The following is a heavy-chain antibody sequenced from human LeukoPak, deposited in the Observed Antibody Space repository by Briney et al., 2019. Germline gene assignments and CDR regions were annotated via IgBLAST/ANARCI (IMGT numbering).Heavy chain of an antibody. Sequence: GGSLRLSCAASGFTFSSYSMSWVRQAPGKGLEWVSVIYSGGSTYYADSVKGRFTISRDNSKNTLYLQMNSLRAEDTAVYYCARGLFRACFDYWGQGTLVTVSS. CDR3: ARGLFRACFDY. D-gene: IGHD2-21*01. CDR1: GFTFSSYS. CDR2: IYSGGST. J-gene: IGHJ4*02. V-gene: IGHV3-53*01.